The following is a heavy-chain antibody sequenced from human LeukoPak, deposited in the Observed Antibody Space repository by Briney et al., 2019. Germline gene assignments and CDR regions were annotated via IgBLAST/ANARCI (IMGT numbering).Heavy chain of an antibody. CDR2: ISAYNGNT. J-gene: IGHJ4*02. CDR3: ARGKILRYYDSSGYFDN. CDR1: GYTFTSYG. D-gene: IGHD3-22*01. Sequence: WASVKVSCKASGYTFTSYGISWVRQAPGQGLEWMGWISAYNGNTNYAQKLQGRVTMTTDTSTSTAYMELRSLRSDDTAVYYCARGKILRYYDSSGYFDNGGRGTLVPVPS. V-gene: IGHV1-18*01.